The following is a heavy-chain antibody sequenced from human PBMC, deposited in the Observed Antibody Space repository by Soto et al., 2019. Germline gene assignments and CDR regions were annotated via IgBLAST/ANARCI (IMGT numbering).Heavy chain of an antibody. CDR1: GYTLTELS. CDR3: ASDFFLCFCVAASRRGFHFDAFDI. J-gene: IGHJ3*02. CDR2: FDPEDGET. V-gene: IGHV1-24*01. Sequence: ASVKVSCKVSGYTLTELSMHWVRQAPGKGLEWMGGFDPEDGETIYAQKFQGRVTMTEDTSTDTAYMELSSLRSEDTAVYYCASDFFLCFCVAASRRGFHFDAFDISGQGTMVTVSS. D-gene: IGHD2-2*01.